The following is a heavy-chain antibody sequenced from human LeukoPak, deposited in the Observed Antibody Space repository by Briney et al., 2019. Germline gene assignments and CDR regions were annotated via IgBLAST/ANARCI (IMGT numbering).Heavy chain of an antibody. CDR1: GGSFSGYY. Sequence: SETLSLTCAVYGGSFSGYYWSWIRQPPGKGLEWIGEINHSGSTNYNPSLKSRVTISVDTSKNQFSLKLSSVTAADTAVYYCARHSYFSPTSYYDRSGLNRPFDYWGQGTLVTVSS. CDR3: ARHSYFSPTSYYDRSGLNRPFDY. CDR2: INHSGST. J-gene: IGHJ4*02. D-gene: IGHD3-22*01. V-gene: IGHV4-34*01.